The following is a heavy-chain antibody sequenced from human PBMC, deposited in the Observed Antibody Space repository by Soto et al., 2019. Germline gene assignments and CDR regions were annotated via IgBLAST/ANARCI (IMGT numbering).Heavy chain of an antibody. CDR1: GYTFSSYG. J-gene: IGHJ4*02. CDR3: ARDWGLGYCSGASCSQFDY. V-gene: IGHV1-18*01. CDR2: ISAYNGNI. D-gene: IGHD2-15*01. Sequence: QVQLVQSGVEVKRPGASVKVSCKASGYTFSSYGISWVRQAPGQGLEWMGWISAYNGNINYAQRFQDRVAMTTDTSTSTAYMELRSLRSDDTAVYYCARDWGLGYCSGASCSQFDYWGQGTLVTVSS.